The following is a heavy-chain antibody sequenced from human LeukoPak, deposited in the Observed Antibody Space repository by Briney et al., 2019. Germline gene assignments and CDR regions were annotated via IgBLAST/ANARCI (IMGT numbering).Heavy chain of an antibody. CDR2: ISSDGSNK. CDR3: AKPQVTANWYYFHY. V-gene: IGHV3-30*18. CDR1: GLTLSTYG. D-gene: IGHD2-21*02. Sequence: GVSLRPSCAPSGLTLSTYGMLGVPQAPGKGLEWVAVISSDGSNKFYADSVKGRFTISRDGSKNTLYLQMNSLRPDDTAVYFCAKPQVTANWYYFHYWGQGTLVTVSS. J-gene: IGHJ4*02.